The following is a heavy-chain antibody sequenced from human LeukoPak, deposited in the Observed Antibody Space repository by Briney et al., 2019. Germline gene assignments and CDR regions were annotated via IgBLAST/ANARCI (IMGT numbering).Heavy chain of an antibody. Sequence: SETLSLTCAVSGGSITNNNWWNWVRQPPGKGLGWIGEIHHSGSTNYNPSLKSRVTISVDKSKNQFSLKLSSVTAADTAVYYCARDGGYYYGSGSYYNWFDPWGQGTLVTVSS. CDR3: ARDGGYYYGSGSYYNWFDP. CDR2: IHHSGST. V-gene: IGHV4-4*02. CDR1: GGSITNNNW. J-gene: IGHJ5*02. D-gene: IGHD3-10*01.